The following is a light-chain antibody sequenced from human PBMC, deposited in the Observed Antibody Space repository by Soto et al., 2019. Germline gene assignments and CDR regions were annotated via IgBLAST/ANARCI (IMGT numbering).Light chain of an antibody. V-gene: IGKV1-5*03. J-gene: IGKJ1*01. CDR2: GTS. CDR1: QSISIW. CDR3: QHYNDYSWT. Sequence: DIHMTQSPSTLSASVGDRVTITRRASQSISIWLAWYQQKPGRAPNLLIYGTSSVESGVPSRFSGSGSGTEFTLTISSLQPDDFATYYCQHYNDYSWTFGQGTKVEIK.